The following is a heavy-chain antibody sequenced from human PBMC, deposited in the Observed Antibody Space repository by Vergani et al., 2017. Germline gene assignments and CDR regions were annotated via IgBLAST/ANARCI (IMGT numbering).Heavy chain of an antibody. CDR2: IYYSGST. J-gene: IGHJ4*02. D-gene: IGHD6-6*01. CDR3: ARVAKYSSSSYYFDY. Sequence: QVQLQESGPGLVKPSETLSLTCTVSGGSISSYYWSWIRQPPGKRLEWIGYIYYSGSTNYNPSLKSRVTISVDTSKNQFSLKLSSVTAADTAVYYCARVAKYSSSSYYFDYWGQGTLVTVSS. V-gene: IGHV4-59*01. CDR1: GGSISSYY.